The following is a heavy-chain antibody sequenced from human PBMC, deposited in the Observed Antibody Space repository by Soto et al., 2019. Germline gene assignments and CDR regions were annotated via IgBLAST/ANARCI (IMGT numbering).Heavy chain of an antibody. V-gene: IGHV3-48*03. Sequence: GESLKISCAASGFTFSSYEMNWVRQAPGKGLEWVSYISSSGSTIYYADSVKGRFTISRDNAKNSLYLQMNSLRAEDTAVYYCARGGVVIIYYYYGMDVWGQGTTVTVSS. D-gene: IGHD3-3*01. CDR1: GFTFSSYE. J-gene: IGHJ6*02. CDR3: ARGGVVIIYYYYGMDV. CDR2: ISSSGSTI.